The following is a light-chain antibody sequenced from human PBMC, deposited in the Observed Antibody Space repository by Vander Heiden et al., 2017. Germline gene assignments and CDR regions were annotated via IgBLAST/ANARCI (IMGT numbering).Light chain of an antibody. J-gene: IGKJ4*01. Sequence: ETVLTQSPGTLSLSPGERATLSCRASQSVSGGRYLAWYQQKPGQAPRLLIHDASTRATGIPDRFSGSGSGTDFTLTINRLESEDCAVHYCQQYGDSPLTFGGGTKVEIK. V-gene: IGKV3-20*01. CDR3: QQYGDSPLT. CDR2: DAS. CDR1: QSVSGGRY.